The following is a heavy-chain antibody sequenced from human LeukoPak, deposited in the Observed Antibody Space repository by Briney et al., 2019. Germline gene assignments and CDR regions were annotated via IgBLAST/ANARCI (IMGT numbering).Heavy chain of an antibody. Sequence: GGSLRLSCAASGFTFSSYGMHWVRQAPGKGLEWVAVISYDGSNKYYADSVKGRFTISRDNSKNTLYLQMNSLRAEDTAVYYCAKVSFHGGYQLLGGLDYWGQGALVTVSS. CDR3: AKVSFHGGYQLLGGLDY. CDR2: ISYDGSNK. J-gene: IGHJ4*02. D-gene: IGHD2-2*01. CDR1: GFTFSSYG. V-gene: IGHV3-30*18.